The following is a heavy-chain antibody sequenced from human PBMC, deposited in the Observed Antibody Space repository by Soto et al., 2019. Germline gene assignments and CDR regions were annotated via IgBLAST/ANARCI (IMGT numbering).Heavy chain of an antibody. Sequence: QVQLVESGGGVVQPGRSLRLSCAASGFTFSGYGFHWVRQAPGKGLEWVAVISYDGSNKYYADSVKGRFTISRDNSKNTVYLQMNSLRVEDTAVYYCASGRVYYDSSGLDAFDIWGQGTMVTVSS. V-gene: IGHV3-30*03. J-gene: IGHJ3*02. CDR3: ASGRVYYDSSGLDAFDI. CDR2: ISYDGSNK. CDR1: GFTFSGYG. D-gene: IGHD3-22*01.